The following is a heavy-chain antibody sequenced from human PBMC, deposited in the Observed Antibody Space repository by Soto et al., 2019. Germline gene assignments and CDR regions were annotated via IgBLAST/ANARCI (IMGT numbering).Heavy chain of an antibody. V-gene: IGHV3-7*03. CDR2: INEDGSEK. J-gene: IGHJ4*02. D-gene: IGHD3-16*01. Sequence: EVQLAESGGGLVQPGGSLRLSCAASGFSLSLFWMSWVRQTPGKGLAWVANINEDGSEKFFADSVKGRFTISRDNAKNSLSLQMNSVTADDTAVYYCARTGWPQSSYYFDYWGQGTLVTVSS. CDR1: GFSLSLFW. CDR3: ARTGWPQSSYYFDY.